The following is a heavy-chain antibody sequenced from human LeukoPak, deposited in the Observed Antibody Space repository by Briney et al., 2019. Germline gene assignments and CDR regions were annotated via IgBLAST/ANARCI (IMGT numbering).Heavy chain of an antibody. Sequence: GGSLRLSCAASGFTFSSYGMHWVRQAPGEGVEWVAVIWYDGSNKYYADSVKGIFTISRDYSKNTLSLKMNRLRAEHTSVYYCARERGSRVGGGMDVWGQGTTVTASS. V-gene: IGHV3-33*01. CDR1: GFTFSSYG. CDR2: IWYDGSNK. CDR3: ARERGSRVGGGMDV. J-gene: IGHJ6*02. D-gene: IGHD3-16*01.